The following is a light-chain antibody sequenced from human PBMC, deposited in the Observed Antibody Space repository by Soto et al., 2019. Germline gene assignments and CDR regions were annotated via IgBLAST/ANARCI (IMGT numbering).Light chain of an antibody. J-gene: IGKJ3*01. Sequence: EMLLPQSPATLSLSTVERATLSCRASQSVSSYLAWYQQKPGQAPRLLIYDASNRATGIPVRFSGSGSGTDFTLTISSLEPEDFAVYYCQQYGSSLFTFGPGSKAAI. CDR1: QSVSSY. CDR2: DAS. CDR3: QQYGSSLFT. V-gene: IGKV3-11*01.